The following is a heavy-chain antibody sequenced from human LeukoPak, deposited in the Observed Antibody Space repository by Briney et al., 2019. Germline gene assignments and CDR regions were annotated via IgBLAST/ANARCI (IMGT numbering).Heavy chain of an antibody. Sequence: SLRLSCAASGFPFDDYAMHWVRPAPGKGLEWVSGISWNSGSIGYADSVKGRFTISRDNAKNSLYLQMNSLRAEDTALYYCAKDMNPVAGVIDYWGQGTLVTVSS. V-gene: IGHV3-9*01. J-gene: IGHJ4*02. CDR2: ISWNSGSI. CDR1: GFPFDDYA. D-gene: IGHD6-19*01. CDR3: AKDMNPVAGVIDY.